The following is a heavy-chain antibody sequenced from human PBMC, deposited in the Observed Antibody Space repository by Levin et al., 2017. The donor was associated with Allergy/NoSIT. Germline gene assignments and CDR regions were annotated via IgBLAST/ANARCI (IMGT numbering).Heavy chain of an antibody. Sequence: SQTLSLTCTVSGGSINSSFWSWIRQPPGKGLEWIGDISYSGSTNYNPSFKSRVTISVDTSKKQFSLKLNSVTAADTAVYDCARYYGFWSGNYFDYWGQGNLVTVSS. V-gene: IGHV4-59*01. CDR2: ISYSGST. D-gene: IGHD3-3*01. CDR3: ARYYGFWSGNYFDY. J-gene: IGHJ4*02. CDR1: GGSINSSF.